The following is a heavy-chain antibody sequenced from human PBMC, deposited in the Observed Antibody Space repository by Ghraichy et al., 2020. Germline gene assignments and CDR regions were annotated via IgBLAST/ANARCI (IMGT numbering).Heavy chain of an antibody. J-gene: IGHJ4*02. D-gene: IGHD6-13*01. Sequence: ETLSLTCEASGFTLANFNFNWIRQAPGKGLEWVSSISATGVNILYADSVKGRFIISRDNVNHSLYLQMYSLRAEDTAVYYCAAAGVDHWGQGTLVTVSS. CDR2: ISATGVNI. V-gene: IGHV3-21*06. CDR1: GFTLANFN. CDR3: AAAGVDH.